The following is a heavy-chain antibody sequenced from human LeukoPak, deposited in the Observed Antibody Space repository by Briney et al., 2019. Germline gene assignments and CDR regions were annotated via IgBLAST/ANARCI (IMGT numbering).Heavy chain of an antibody. CDR3: ARFADYGDYVTPLGLDI. Sequence: GGSLRLSCAASGFTFSSYGMHWVRQAPGKGLEGVAVIWYDGSNKYYADSVKGRFTISRDNSKNTLYLQMNSLRAEDTAVYYCARFADYGDYVTPLGLDIWGQGTMVTVSS. J-gene: IGHJ3*02. V-gene: IGHV3-33*01. D-gene: IGHD4-17*01. CDR2: IWYDGSNK. CDR1: GFTFSSYG.